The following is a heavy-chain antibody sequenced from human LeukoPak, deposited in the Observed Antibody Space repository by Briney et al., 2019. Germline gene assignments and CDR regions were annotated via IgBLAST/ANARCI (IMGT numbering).Heavy chain of an antibody. CDR3: VRDETLWTLDW. CDR2: INERGTDS. J-gene: IGHJ4*02. V-gene: IGHV3-74*03. D-gene: IGHD1-1*01. Sequence: PGGSLRLSCAASGFTFSSYWMHWVRQPPGMGLVWVSRINERGTDSMYAESVKGRFTISRDNAKNTVYLQMNSLRAEDTAVYYCVRDETLWTLDWWGQGTLVSVSS. CDR1: GFTFSSYW.